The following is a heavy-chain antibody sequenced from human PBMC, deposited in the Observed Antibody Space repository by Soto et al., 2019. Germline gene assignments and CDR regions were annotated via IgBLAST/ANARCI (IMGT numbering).Heavy chain of an antibody. J-gene: IGHJ4*02. CDR3: ARLSSGWTGSGFDY. D-gene: IGHD6-19*01. CDR1: GYTFTGYY. V-gene: IGHV1-2*04. Sequence: GASVKVSCKASGYTFTGYYMHWVRQAPGQGLEWMGWINPNSGGTNYAQKFQGWVTMTRDTSISTAYMELSRLRSDDTAVYYCARLSSGWTGSGFDYWGQGTLVTVSS. CDR2: INPNSGGT.